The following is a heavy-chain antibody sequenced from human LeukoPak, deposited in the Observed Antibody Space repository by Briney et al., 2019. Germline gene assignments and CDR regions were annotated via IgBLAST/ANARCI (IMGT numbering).Heavy chain of an antibody. V-gene: IGHV1-24*01. J-gene: IGHJ4*02. CDR3: AAGYTYDYSLY. CDR1: GDTPTGFS. CDR2: FDPEDGAR. Sequence: ASVTVSCKVSGDTPTGFSIHWVRQAPGHGVEWMGGFDPEDGARIFAQKFQGRVTMTKDTSTDTAYMDLRSLRSEDTAVYYCAAGYTYDYSLYWGQGTLVTVSS. D-gene: IGHD5-18*01.